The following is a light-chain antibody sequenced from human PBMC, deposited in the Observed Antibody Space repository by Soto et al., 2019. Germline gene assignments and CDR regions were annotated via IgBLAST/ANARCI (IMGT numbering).Light chain of an antibody. J-gene: IGKJ4*01. CDR1: QSVSSSY. CDR2: GAS. Sequence: EIVLTQSPGTLSLSPGERATLSCRASQSVSSSYLAWYQQKPGQAPRLRIYGASSRATGIQDRFSGSGSGTYFTLTISRLEPEDFAVYYCQQYGSLFGGGTKVEIK. CDR3: QQYGSL. V-gene: IGKV3-20*01.